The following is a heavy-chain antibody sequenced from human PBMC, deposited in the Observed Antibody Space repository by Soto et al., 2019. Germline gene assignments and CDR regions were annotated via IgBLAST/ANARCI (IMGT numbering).Heavy chain of an antibody. Sequence: QVQLVQSGAVVKKPRSSVKVSCKASGGTFSSYAISCVRQVPGQGLEWMGGIIPSFGTANYAQKFKGRVTITADESTSTAYMELSSLRSEDTAVYYCARVLHYYDSSGYYWCDPWGQGTLVTVSS. V-gene: IGHV1-69*01. CDR1: GGTFSSYA. J-gene: IGHJ5*02. CDR3: ARVLHYYDSSGYYWCDP. D-gene: IGHD3-22*01. CDR2: IIPSFGTA.